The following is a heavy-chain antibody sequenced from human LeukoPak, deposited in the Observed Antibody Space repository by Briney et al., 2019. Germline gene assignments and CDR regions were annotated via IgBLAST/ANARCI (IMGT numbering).Heavy chain of an antibody. CDR1: GGSISSYY. CDR2: INYSGST. J-gene: IGHJ4*02. V-gene: IGHV4-59*01. D-gene: IGHD6-19*01. CDR3: ARGTLYSGWSYYFDY. Sequence: SETLSLTCAVSGGSISSYYWSWIRQPPGKGLEWIGYINYSGSTNYNPSLKSRVTISVDTSKNQFSLKLSSVTAADTAVYYCARGTLYSGWSYYFDYWGQGSQVTVSS.